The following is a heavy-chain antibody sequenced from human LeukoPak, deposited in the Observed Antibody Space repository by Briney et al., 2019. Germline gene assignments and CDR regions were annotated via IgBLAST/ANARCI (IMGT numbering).Heavy chain of an antibody. V-gene: IGHV3-23*01. CDR1: GFTFSNYG. D-gene: IGHD2-21*01. CDR3: AKDLPDSWAVDY. CDR2: VSVYGDT. Sequence: GGSLRLSCAASGFTFSNYGMSWVRQAPGKGLEWLSHVSVYGDTNFADSVKGRFTISRDNSKNTLYLQMNSLRAEDTAVYYCAKDLPDSWAVDYWGPGTLVTVSS. J-gene: IGHJ4*02.